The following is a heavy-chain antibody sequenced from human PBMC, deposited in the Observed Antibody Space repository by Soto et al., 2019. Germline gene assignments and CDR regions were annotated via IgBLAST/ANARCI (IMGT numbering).Heavy chain of an antibody. CDR3: AREARYDRGVYHYEGIDY. CDR1: GFSFSDYS. J-gene: IGHJ4*02. CDR2: FSAGGDYR. Sequence: EVQLLQSGGGLAQPGGSLTLSCAASGFSFSDYSMNWVRRAPGKGLEWVSAFSAGGDYRHYADSVKGRFTISRDNSKNTLFLQMNSLRAEDTVRYYCAREARYDRGVYHYEGIDYWGQGTLVTVSS. D-gene: IGHD3-22*01. V-gene: IGHV3-23*01.